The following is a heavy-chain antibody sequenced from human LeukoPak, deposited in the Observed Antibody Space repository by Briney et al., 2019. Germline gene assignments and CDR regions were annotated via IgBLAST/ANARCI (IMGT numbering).Heavy chain of an antibody. CDR2: IRSKANSYAT. CDR3: TTTRYYDILTGPETKNDAFDI. Sequence: PGGSLKLSCAASGFTFSGSAMHWVRQASGKGLEWVGRIRSKANSYATAYAASVKGRFTISRDDSKNTAYLQMNSLKTEDTAVCYCTTTRYYDILTGPETKNDAFDIWGQGTMVTVSS. J-gene: IGHJ3*02. CDR1: GFTFSGSA. V-gene: IGHV3-73*01. D-gene: IGHD3-9*01.